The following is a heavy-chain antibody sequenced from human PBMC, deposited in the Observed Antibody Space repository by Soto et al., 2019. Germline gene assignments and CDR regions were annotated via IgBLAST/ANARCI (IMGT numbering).Heavy chain of an antibody. J-gene: IGHJ4*02. CDR2: ISGSGGST. V-gene: IGHV3-23*01. Sequence: GGSLRLSCAASGFTFSNYAMTWVRQAPGKGLEWVSAISGSGGSTYYADSVKGRFTISRDNSKNTLYLRMNSLRAEDTAVFYCAKDRAIRPGSDFDYWGQGTQVTVSS. CDR3: AKDRAIRPGSDFDY. D-gene: IGHD3-9*01. CDR1: GFTFSNYA.